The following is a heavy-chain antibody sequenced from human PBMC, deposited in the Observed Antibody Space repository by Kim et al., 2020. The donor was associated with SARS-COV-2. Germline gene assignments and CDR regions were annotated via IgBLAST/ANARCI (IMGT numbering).Heavy chain of an antibody. J-gene: IGHJ6*02. D-gene: IGHD2-8*01. Sequence: KGRFTISRDNSKNTLYLQMNSLRAEDTAVYYCARGLITTGAGYYYYGMDVWGQGTTVTVSS. CDR3: ARGLITTGAGYYYYGMDV. V-gene: IGHV3-30*07.